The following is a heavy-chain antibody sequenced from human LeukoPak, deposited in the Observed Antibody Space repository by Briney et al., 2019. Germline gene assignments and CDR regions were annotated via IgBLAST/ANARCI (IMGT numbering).Heavy chain of an antibody. CDR2: IIPIFGTA. D-gene: IGHD3-22*01. CDR1: GGTFSSYA. J-gene: IGHJ5*02. Sequence: GASVKVSCKASGGTFSSYAISWVRQAPGQGLEWMGGIIPIFGTANYAQKFQGRVTITADESTSTAYMELSGLRSEDTAVYYCARAKGYYDSSGYYPDPSNWFDPWGQGTLVTVSS. V-gene: IGHV1-69*13. CDR3: ARAKGYYDSSGYYPDPSNWFDP.